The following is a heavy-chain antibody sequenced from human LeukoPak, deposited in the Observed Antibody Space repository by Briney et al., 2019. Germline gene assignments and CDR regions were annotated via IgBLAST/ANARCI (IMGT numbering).Heavy chain of an antibody. V-gene: IGHV1-2*02. D-gene: IGHD3-3*01. CDR3: AVLTTDYDFGSVYYDRDGHWGGD. CDR1: GYTITDYY. CDR2: INPNSGDT. Sequence: ASVKVSIKTYGYTITDYYIHWVRQAPGQGLEWMGWINPNSGDTNYERKFQGRVTMTRDTSISKAYMALSRLRSDDTAVFYCAVLTTDYDFGSVYYDRDGHWGGDWGQGTLVIVSS. J-gene: IGHJ4*02.